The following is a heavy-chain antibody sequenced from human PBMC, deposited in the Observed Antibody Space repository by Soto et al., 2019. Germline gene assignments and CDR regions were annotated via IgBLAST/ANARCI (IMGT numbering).Heavy chain of an antibody. CDR1: GFTFSDYY. D-gene: IGHD3-16*01. V-gene: IGHV3-72*01. Sequence: EVQLVESGGGLVQPGGSLRLSCAASGFTFSDYYMDWVRQVPGKGLEWVGRTRNKANSYTTEYAASVRGRFSISRDDSKDSMYLQMYSVKTEDTAVYYCARDTGGSYDYWGQGALVTVSS. J-gene: IGHJ4*02. CDR2: TRNKANSYTT. CDR3: ARDTGGSYDY.